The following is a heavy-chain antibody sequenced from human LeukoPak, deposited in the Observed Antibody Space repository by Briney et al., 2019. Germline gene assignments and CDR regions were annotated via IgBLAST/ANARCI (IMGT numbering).Heavy chain of an antibody. V-gene: IGHV5-51*01. Sequence: GESLKISCKGSGYSFTSYWIGWVRQMPGKGLEWMGIIYPGDSDTRYSPSFQGQVTISADKSISTAYLQWSSLKASDTAMYYCARWGITISPGGDWYFDLWGRGTLVTVSS. J-gene: IGHJ2*01. CDR3: ARWGITISPGGDWYFDL. CDR1: GYSFTSYW. CDR2: IYPGDSDT. D-gene: IGHD3-3*01.